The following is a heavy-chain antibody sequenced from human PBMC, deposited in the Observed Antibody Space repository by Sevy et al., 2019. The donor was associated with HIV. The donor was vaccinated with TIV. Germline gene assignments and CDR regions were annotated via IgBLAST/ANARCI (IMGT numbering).Heavy chain of an antibody. CDR3: AREWDYYDSSGYYDAFDI. CDR1: GDSVSSNSAA. CDR2: TYYRSKWYN. J-gene: IGHJ3*02. Sequence: SQTRSLTCAISGDSVSSNSAAWNWIRQSPSRGLEWLGRTYYRSKWYNDYAVSVKSRITINPDTSKNQFSLQLNSVTPEDTAVYYCAREWDYYDSSGYYDAFDIWGQGTMVTVSS. V-gene: IGHV6-1*01. D-gene: IGHD3-22*01.